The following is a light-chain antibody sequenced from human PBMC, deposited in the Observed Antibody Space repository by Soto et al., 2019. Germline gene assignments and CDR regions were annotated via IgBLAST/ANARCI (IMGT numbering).Light chain of an antibody. CDR1: SSNIGAGYD. CDR2: GNS. J-gene: IGLJ1*01. Sequence: QSVLTQPPSVSGAPGQRVTISCTGSSSNIGAGYDVHWYQQLPGTAPKLLIYGNSNRPSGVPDRFSGSKSGTSASLAITGLQAEDAADYYCQSYDSSLSAPYVFGTGTKVTAL. CDR3: QSYDSSLSAPYV. V-gene: IGLV1-40*01.